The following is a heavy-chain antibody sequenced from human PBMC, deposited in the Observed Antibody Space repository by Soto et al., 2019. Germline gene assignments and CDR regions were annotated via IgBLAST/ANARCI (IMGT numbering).Heavy chain of an antibody. J-gene: IGHJ4*02. CDR3: AKVYGGSGYHSVDY. CDR2: ISGSGGST. D-gene: IGHD3-22*01. CDR1: GFTFSSYA. V-gene: IGHV3-23*01. Sequence: GGSLRLSCAASGFTFSSYAMSWVRQAPGKGLEWVSTISGSGGSTYYADSVKGRFTISRDNSKNTLYLQMNSLRAEDTAVYSCAKVYGGSGYHSVDYWGQGTLVTVSS.